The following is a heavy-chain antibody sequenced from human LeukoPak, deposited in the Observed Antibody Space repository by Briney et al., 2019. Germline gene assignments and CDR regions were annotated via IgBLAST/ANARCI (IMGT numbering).Heavy chain of an antibody. Sequence: GGSLRLSCEASGFTFSSYWMSWVRQAPGEGREWVGNINQGGSEKYYVDSVEGRCTISRDNAKNSLYLPMNRLRAEATALYYCASEHGVIVDASYYYYMAVWGKGATVTVSS. CDR1: GFTFSSYW. CDR2: INQGGSEK. D-gene: IGHD3-22*01. J-gene: IGHJ6*03. CDR3: ASEHGVIVDASYYYYMAV. V-gene: IGHV3-7*01.